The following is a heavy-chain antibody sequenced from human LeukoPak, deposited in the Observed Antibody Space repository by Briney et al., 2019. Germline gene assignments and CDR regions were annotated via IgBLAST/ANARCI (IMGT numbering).Heavy chain of an antibody. CDR3: ATVAGGSQPFDN. V-gene: IGHV3-33*01. CDR2: IWYDGSEK. Sequence: GGSLRLPCAVSGVTFSTYGMHWVCQAPGKGMYRVAIIWYDGSEKYYRDSVKGRFTISRDNSKNTLYLQMNGLRAEDTAVYYCATVAGGSQPFDNWGQGTLVTVSS. D-gene: IGHD4-23*01. CDR1: GVTFSTYG. J-gene: IGHJ4*02.